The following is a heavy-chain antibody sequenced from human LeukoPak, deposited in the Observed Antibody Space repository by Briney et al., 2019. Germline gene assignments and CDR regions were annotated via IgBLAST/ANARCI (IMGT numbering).Heavy chain of an antibody. Sequence: SETLSLTCTVSGGSISSSSYYWGWIRQPPGKGLEWIGSIYYSGSTYYNPSLKSRVTISVDTSKNQFSLKLSSVTAADTAVYYCASYPYDFWSGYYGYWGQGTLVTVSS. D-gene: IGHD3-3*01. J-gene: IGHJ4*02. CDR1: GGSISSSSYY. V-gene: IGHV4-39*01. CDR3: ASYPYDFWSGYYGY. CDR2: IYYSGST.